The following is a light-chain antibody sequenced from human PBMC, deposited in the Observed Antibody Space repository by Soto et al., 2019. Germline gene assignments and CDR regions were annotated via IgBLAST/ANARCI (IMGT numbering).Light chain of an antibody. Sequence: QSVLSQEPSVSGTPGQRVAMACSGGNPNIGKNTVNWYRQVPGTAPQLLIYSDTLRSFGIPDRFSASKSDTSASLAIGGLQSDDEALYFCAAWDDSLNGLVFGGGTKVTVL. V-gene: IGLV1-44*01. CDR3: AAWDDSLNGLV. J-gene: IGLJ6*01. CDR1: NPNIGKNT. CDR2: SDT.